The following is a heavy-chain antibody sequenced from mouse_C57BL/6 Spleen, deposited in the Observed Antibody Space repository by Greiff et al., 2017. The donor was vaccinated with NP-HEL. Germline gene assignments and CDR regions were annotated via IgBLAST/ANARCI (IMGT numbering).Heavy chain of an antibody. V-gene: IGHV2-4*01. CDR1: GFSLTSYG. Sequence: VQLQESGPGLVQPSQSLSITCTVSGFSLTSYGVHWVRQPPGKGLEWLGVIWSGGSTDYNAAFISRLSISKDNSKSQVFFKMNSLQADDTAIYYCAKDGEGYGSSSYYAMDYWGQGTSVTVSS. J-gene: IGHJ4*01. CDR3: AKDGEGYGSSSYYAMDY. D-gene: IGHD1-1*01. CDR2: IWSGGST.